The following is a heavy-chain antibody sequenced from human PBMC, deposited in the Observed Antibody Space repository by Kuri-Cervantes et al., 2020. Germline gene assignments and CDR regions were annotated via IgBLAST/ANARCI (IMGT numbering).Heavy chain of an antibody. V-gene: IGHV3-23*01. Sequence: GGSLRLSCAASGFTFSSYAMSWVRQAPGKGLEWVSAISGSGGSTYYADSVTGRFTISRDKSKNTLYRQMNSLRAEDTAVYYCAKDSRYYDFWSGYSYDYWGQGTLVTVSS. CDR2: ISGSGGST. D-gene: IGHD3-3*01. CDR3: AKDSRYYDFWSGYSYDY. J-gene: IGHJ4*02. CDR1: GFTFSSYA.